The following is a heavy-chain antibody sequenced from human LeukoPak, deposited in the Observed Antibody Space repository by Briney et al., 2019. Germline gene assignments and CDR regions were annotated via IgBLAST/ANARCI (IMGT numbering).Heavy chain of an antibody. J-gene: IGHJ5*02. CDR2: INPNSGGT. CDR1: GYTFTGYY. CDR3: ARGPFRNVDTNMVASRFDP. D-gene: IGHD5-18*01. Sequence: ASVKVSCKTSGYTFTGYYIHWVRQAPGQGLEWMGWINPNSGGTNYAQKFQGRVTMTREMSISVVYMELRRLRSDDTAVYFCARGPFRNVDTNMVASRFDPWGQGTLVTVSP. V-gene: IGHV1-2*02.